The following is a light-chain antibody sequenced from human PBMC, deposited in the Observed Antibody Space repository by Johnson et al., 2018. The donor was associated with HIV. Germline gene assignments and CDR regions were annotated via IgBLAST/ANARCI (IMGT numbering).Light chain of an antibody. V-gene: IGLV1-51*02. Sequence: QSVLTQPPSVSAAPGQKVTISCSGSSSNIGNNYVSWYQQLPGTAPKLLIYENNKRPSGIPDRFSGSKSGTSATLGITGLRTGDEADYYCGTWDSSLGAYVFGTGTKVTVL. CDR1: SSNIGNNY. J-gene: IGLJ1*01. CDR3: GTWDSSLGAYV. CDR2: ENN.